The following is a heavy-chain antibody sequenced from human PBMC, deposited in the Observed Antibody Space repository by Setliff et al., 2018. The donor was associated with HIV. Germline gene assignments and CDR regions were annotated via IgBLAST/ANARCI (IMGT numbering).Heavy chain of an antibody. CDR3: AGPRGDEAFDI. CDR1: GGTFSTYT. D-gene: IGHD3-10*01. Sequence: SVKVSCKASGGTFSTYTIIWVRQAPGQGLEWIGGIIPFLGIAKYAQKFQGRVTITADESTNTMYMELSSLRSDDTAVYYCAGPRGDEAFDIWGQGTMVTVSS. V-gene: IGHV1-69*10. J-gene: IGHJ3*02. CDR2: IIPFLGIA.